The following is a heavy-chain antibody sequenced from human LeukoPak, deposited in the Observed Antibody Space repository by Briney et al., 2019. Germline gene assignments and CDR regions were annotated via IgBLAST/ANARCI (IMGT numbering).Heavy chain of an antibody. CDR3: ARHPSNIVATGVDI. CDR2: IYHSGKT. D-gene: IGHD5-12*01. J-gene: IGHJ3*02. Sequence: PSETLSLTCDVSGHPISSAFYWGWIRQPPGKGLEWIATIYHSGKTYYSPSLRSRITASKDASRNQLSLNLSSVTAADTAVYYCARHPSNIVATGVDIWGQGTMVTVSS. V-gene: IGHV4-38-2*01. CDR1: GHPISSAFY.